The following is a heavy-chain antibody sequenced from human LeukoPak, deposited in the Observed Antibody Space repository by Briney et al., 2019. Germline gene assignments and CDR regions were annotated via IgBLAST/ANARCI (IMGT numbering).Heavy chain of an antibody. D-gene: IGHD6-13*01. V-gene: IGHV4-39*01. CDR2: IYYSGST. Sequence: SETLSLTCTVSGGSISSSSYYWGWIRQPPGKGLEWIGSIYYSGSTYYNPSLKSRVTISVDTSKNQFSLKLSSVTAADTDVYYCARHRPSYSSSWWWFDPWGQGTLVTVSS. J-gene: IGHJ5*02. CDR1: GGSISSSSYY. CDR3: ARHRPSYSSSWWWFDP.